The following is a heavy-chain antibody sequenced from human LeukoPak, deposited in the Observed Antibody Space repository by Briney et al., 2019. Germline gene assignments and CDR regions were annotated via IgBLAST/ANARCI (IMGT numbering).Heavy chain of an antibody. D-gene: IGHD5-12*01. CDR3: ARDSGYDGYYYYYMDV. CDR2: FDPEDGET. J-gene: IGHJ6*03. CDR1: GYTLTELS. Sequence: ASVKVSCKVSGYTLTELSMHWVRQARGKGIEWMGGFDPEDGETISAQKFQGRVTMTEDTCTDTAYMELSSLRSEDTAVYYCARDSGYDGYYYYYMDVWGKGTTVTISS. V-gene: IGHV1-24*01.